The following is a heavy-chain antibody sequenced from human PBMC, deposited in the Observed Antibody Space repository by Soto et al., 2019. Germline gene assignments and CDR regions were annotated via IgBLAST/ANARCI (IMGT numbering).Heavy chain of an antibody. V-gene: IGHV4-30-2*01. CDR2: IYHSGST. CDR3: ARVGEWPHEALDY. D-gene: IGHD3-16*01. CDR1: GGSIRRGGYS. J-gene: IGHJ4*02. Sequence: PSQPLSLICGVSGGSIRRGGYSWSWIRQPPGKGLEWIGYIYHSGSTYYNPSLKSRVTISVDRSKNQFSLKLSSVTAADTAVYYCARVGEWPHEALDYWGQGTLVTVSS.